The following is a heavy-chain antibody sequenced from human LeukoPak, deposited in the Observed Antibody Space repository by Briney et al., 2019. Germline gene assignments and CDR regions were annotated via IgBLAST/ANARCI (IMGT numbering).Heavy chain of an antibody. J-gene: IGHJ4*02. CDR3: ASRNDYDFWSGNQYYFDY. Sequence: SETLSLTCSVSGGSISSGSHYWGWIRQSRGKGLEWMGTIYYSGTTFYNPSLQSRVSISVDTSRNQFSLRLNSVTAADTAVYYCASRNDYDFWSGNQYYFDYWGQGTLVTVSS. V-gene: IGHV4-39*01. D-gene: IGHD3-3*01. CDR1: GGSISSGSHY. CDR2: IYYSGTT.